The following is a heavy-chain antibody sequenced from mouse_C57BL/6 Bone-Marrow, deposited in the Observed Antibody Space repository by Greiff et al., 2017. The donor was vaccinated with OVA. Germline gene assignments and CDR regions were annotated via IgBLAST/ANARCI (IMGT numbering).Heavy chain of an antibody. CDR2: INPSSGYT. CDR1: GYTFTSYT. CDR3: GSVYDYGFPWFAY. V-gene: IGHV1-4*01. J-gene: IGHJ3*01. D-gene: IGHD2-4*01. Sequence: QVQLKQSGAELARPGASVKMSCKASGYTFTSYTMHWVKQRPGQGLEWIGYINPSSGYTKYNQKFKDKATLTADKSSSTAYMQLSSLTSEDSAVYYCGSVYDYGFPWFAYWGQGTLVTVSA.